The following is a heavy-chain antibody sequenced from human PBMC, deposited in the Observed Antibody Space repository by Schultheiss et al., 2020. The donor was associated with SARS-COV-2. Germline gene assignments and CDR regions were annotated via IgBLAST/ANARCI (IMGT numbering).Heavy chain of an antibody. J-gene: IGHJ4*02. CDR1: RGSISTYY. D-gene: IGHD5-24*01. CDR3: ARTLRDGYNSNSFDY. CDR2: IYFGGST. V-gene: IGHV4-59*01. Sequence: SETLSLTCAVSRGSISTYYWGWIRQPPGKGLEWLGYIYFGGSTKYNPSLKSRVTISVDTSKNQFFLNLTSVTAADTAVYYCARTLRDGYNSNSFDYWGQGTLVTVSS.